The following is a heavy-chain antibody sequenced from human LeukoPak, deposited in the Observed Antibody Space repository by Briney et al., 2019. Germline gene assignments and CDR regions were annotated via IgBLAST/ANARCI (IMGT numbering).Heavy chain of an antibody. CDR3: ARDYYDSSGYYYYGY. V-gene: IGHV3-74*01. J-gene: IGHJ4*02. CDR2: INSDGSST. CDR1: GFTFSSYW. Sequence: GGSLRLSCAASGFTFSSYWMHWVRQAPGKGLGWVSRINSDGSSTSYADSVKGRFTISRDNAKNTLYLQMNSLRAEDTAVYYCARDYYDSSGYYYYGYWGQGTLVTVSS. D-gene: IGHD3-22*01.